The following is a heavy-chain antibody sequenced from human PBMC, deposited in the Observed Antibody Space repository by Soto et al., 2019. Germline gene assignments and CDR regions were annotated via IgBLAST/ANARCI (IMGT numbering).Heavy chain of an antibody. J-gene: IGHJ3*02. Sequence: EEQLLESGGGLVQPGGSLRLSCAAYGFTFSTYSMSWVRQAPGKGLEWVSVISGSGSETYYADSVKGRFSSSRDNSKNTLYLQMNTVTAEDTAVYYCAKDCLAATDRAFDIWGHGTLVTVSS. CDR1: GFTFSTYS. CDR2: ISGSGSET. V-gene: IGHV3-23*01. CDR3: AKDCLAATDRAFDI. D-gene: IGHD1-1*01.